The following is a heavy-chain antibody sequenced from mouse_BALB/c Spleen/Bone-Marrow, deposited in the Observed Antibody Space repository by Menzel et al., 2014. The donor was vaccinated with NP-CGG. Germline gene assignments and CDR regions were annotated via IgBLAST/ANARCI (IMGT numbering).Heavy chain of an antibody. D-gene: IGHD1-1*02. V-gene: IGHV7-3*02. CDR3: ARDKGGILFDY. Sequence: EVNVVESGGGLVQPGGSLILSCATSGFTFTDYYMNWVRQPPGEALEWLGFIRNKANGYTTEYSASVKGRFTISRDNSQSILYLQMNTLRAEDSATYYCARDKGGILFDYWGQGTTLTVSS. CDR1: GFTFTDYY. J-gene: IGHJ2*01. CDR2: IRNKANGYTT.